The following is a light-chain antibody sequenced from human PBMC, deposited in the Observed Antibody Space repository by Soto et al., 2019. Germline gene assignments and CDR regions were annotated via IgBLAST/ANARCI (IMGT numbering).Light chain of an antibody. CDR2: DVS. V-gene: IGLV2-11*01. CDR3: CSYVGRNTYV. Sequence: QSVLTQPRSASGSPGQSITISCTGTSSDVGGYNYVSWYQQHPAKAPKLIIFDVSKRPSGVPNRFSVSKSGNTASLTISGLRAEDEADYYCCSYVGRNTYVFGTGTKVTVL. J-gene: IGLJ1*01. CDR1: SSDVGGYNY.